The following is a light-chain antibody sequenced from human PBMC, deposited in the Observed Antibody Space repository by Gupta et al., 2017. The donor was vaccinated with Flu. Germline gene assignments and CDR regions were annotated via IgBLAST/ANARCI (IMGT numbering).Light chain of an antibody. J-gene: IGLJ2*01. CDR1: SNYVGSGYV. CDR2: EDT. V-gene: IGLV2-23*01. Sequence: ITINCSGISNYVGSGYVVSWYEQSPGKDPKLINYEDTKGRSGVSNRFSASKSGDTACLTISGLQAEYEAEYYGCSYAGVTTSVQFGGVTELS. CDR3: CSYAGVTTSVQ.